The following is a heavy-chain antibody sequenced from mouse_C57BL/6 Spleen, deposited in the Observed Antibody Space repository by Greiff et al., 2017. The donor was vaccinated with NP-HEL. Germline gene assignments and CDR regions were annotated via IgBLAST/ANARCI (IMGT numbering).Heavy chain of an antibody. CDR3: ARSIYDGYYGYFDV. CDR1: GYTFTNYW. D-gene: IGHD2-3*01. CDR2: IYPGGGYT. Sequence: VQLQQSGAELVRPGTSVKMSCKASGYTFTNYWIGWAKQRPGHGLEWIGDIYPGGGYTNYKEKFKGKATLTANKSSSTAYMQYSSLTSADSAIYYCARSIYDGYYGYFDVWGTGTTVTVSS. J-gene: IGHJ1*03. V-gene: IGHV1-63*01.